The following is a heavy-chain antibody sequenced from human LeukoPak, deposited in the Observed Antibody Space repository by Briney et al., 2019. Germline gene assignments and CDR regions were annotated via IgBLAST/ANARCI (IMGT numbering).Heavy chain of an antibody. CDR1: RFIFSSYG. CDR3: ARKGQGSNWAAEYFQN. CDR2: IRYDGSSK. V-gene: IGHV3-30*02. D-gene: IGHD6-13*01. J-gene: IGHJ1*01. Sequence: GGSLRLSCAASRFIFSSYGMHWVRQSPGKGLEWVAFIRYDGSSKYYADSAKGRFTISRDNSKNTLYLQMNSLRAEDTAVYYCARKGQGSNWAAEYFQNWGQGTLVTVSS.